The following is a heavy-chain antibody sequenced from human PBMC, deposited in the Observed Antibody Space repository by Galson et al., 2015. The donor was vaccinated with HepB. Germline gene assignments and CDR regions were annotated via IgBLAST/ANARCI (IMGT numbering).Heavy chain of an antibody. CDR3: ARGRYCIGASCYWIDAFDI. CDR1: GFTFSSYG. CDR2: IWYDGNNK. V-gene: IGHV3-33*01. J-gene: IGHJ3*02. Sequence: SLRLSCAASGFTFSSYGMHWVRQAPGKGLEWVAVIWYDGNNKYYTDSVKGRFTISGDNSKNTLYLQLNSLRAEDTAVYYCARGRYCIGASCYWIDAFDIWGQGTMVTVSS. D-gene: IGHD2-2*01.